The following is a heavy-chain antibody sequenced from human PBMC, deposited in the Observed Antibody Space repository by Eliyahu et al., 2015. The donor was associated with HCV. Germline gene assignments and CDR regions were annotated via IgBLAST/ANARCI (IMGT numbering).Heavy chain of an antibody. Sequence: QVQLQQWGAGLLKPSETLSLTCAVYGGSFSGYYWSWIRQPPGKGLEWIGEINHSGSTNYNPSLKSRVTISVDTSKNQFSLKLSSVTAADTAVYYCARDGVGGYCSGGSCYSWGNSYYYYMDVWGKGTTVTVSS. CDR2: INHSGST. D-gene: IGHD2-15*01. CDR3: ARDGVGGYCSGGSCYSWGNSYYYYMDV. CDR1: GGSFSGYY. V-gene: IGHV4-34*01. J-gene: IGHJ6*03.